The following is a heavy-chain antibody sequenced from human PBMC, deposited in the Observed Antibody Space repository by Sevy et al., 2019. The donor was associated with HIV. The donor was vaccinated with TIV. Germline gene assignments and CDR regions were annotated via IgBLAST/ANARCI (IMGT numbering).Heavy chain of an antibody. CDR1: GFTFSSYS. D-gene: IGHD3-22*01. CDR2: ISSSSSYI. Sequence: GGSLRLSCAASGFTFSSYSMNWVRQAPGKGLEWVSSISSSSSYIYYADSVKGRFTISRDNAKNSLYRQMNSLRAEDTAVYYCAREVDYYDSSGYSHYFDYWGQGTLVTVSS. J-gene: IGHJ4*02. V-gene: IGHV3-21*01. CDR3: AREVDYYDSSGYSHYFDY.